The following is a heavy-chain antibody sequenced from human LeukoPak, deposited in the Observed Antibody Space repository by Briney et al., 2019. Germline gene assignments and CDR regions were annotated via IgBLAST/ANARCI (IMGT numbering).Heavy chain of an antibody. J-gene: IGHJ6*03. V-gene: IGHV3-23*01. CDR1: GFTFSSYA. CDR3: AKDYYDSSGYYLEIYYYYYYYMDV. Sequence: GGSLRLSCAASGFTFSSYAMSWVRQAPGKGLEWVSAISGSGGSTYYADSVKGRFTTSRDNSKNTLYLQMNSLRAEDTAVYYCAKDYYDSSGYYLEIYYYYYYYMDVWGKGTTVTISS. D-gene: IGHD3-22*01. CDR2: ISGSGGST.